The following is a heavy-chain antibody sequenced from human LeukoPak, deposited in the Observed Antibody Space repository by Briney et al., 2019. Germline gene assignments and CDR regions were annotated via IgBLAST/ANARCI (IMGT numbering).Heavy chain of an antibody. D-gene: IGHD6-13*01. V-gene: IGHV3-30*18. CDR2: ISYDGSNK. J-gene: IGHJ4*02. Sequence: GGSLRLSCAASGFTFSSYGMHWVRQAPGKGLEWVAVISYDGSNKYYADSVKGRFTISRDNSKNTLYLQMNSLRAEDTAVYYCAKEGSIAAAGPNPDYWGQGTLVTVSS. CDR3: AKEGSIAAAGPNPDY. CDR1: GFTFSSYG.